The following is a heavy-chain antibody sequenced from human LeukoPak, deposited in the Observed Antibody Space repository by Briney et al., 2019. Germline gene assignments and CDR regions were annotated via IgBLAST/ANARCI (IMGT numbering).Heavy chain of an antibody. CDR3: ARDSVYSGSSLDY. Sequence: SQTLSLTCAVSGDSISSGGYSWSWIRQPPGKGLEWIGYIYYSGNTYYNPSLKSRVTISVDTSKNHFSLKLSSVTAADTAVYYWARDSVYSGSSLDYWGQGALVTVSS. V-gene: IGHV4-30-4*07. D-gene: IGHD1-26*01. CDR1: GDSISSGGYS. J-gene: IGHJ4*02. CDR2: IYYSGNT.